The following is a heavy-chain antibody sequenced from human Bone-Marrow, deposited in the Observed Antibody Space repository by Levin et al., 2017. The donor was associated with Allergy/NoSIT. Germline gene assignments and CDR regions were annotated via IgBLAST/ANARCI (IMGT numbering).Heavy chain of an antibody. J-gene: IGHJ4*02. CDR3: ARSGYSRSYTFDY. D-gene: IGHD3-10*01. CDR2: IRNKANSYTT. CDR1: GFIFSDHY. Sequence: SCAASGFIFSDHYMDWVRQAPGKGLEWVGRIRNKANSYTTEYAASVKGRFTISRDDSKNSLYLQMNSLKTEDTAVYYCARSGYSRSYTFDYWGQGTLVSVSS. V-gene: IGHV3-72*01.